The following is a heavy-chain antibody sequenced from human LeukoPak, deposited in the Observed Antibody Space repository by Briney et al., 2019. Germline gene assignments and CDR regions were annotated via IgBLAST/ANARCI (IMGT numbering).Heavy chain of an antibody. CDR3: AREKNLGT. CDR1: GFTFGSYW. D-gene: IGHD1-14*01. CDR2: IKEDGSDK. J-gene: IGHJ4*02. Sequence: PGGSLRLSCAASGFTFGSYWMSWVRQAPGKRLDWVATIKEDGSDKYYVDSVKGRFTISRGNVKNSVYLQMNSLRAEDTAVYYCAREKNLGTWGQGTLVTVSS. V-gene: IGHV3-7*05.